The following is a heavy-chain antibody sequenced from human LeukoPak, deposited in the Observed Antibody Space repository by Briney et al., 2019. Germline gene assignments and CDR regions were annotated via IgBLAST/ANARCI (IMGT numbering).Heavy chain of an antibody. CDR1: GFTLSSYS. CDR3: ARDFHRRNYESSGYNTAFAV. Sequence: GGSLRLSCVASGFTLSSYSMNWVRQAPGGGLECVSYINSGSNTIYYALSVKGRFTISRDNAKNSLYLQMNSLRAEDTAVYYCARDFHRRNYESSGYNTAFAVGSQGRMVT. CDR2: INSGSNTI. J-gene: IGHJ3*01. D-gene: IGHD3-22*01. V-gene: IGHV3-48*01.